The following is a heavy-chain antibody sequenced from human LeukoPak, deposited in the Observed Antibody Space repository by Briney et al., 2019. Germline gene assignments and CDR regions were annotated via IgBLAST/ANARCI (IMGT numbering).Heavy chain of an antibody. Sequence: GGSLRLSCAASGFTFSSYGMSWVRQAPGKGLEWVSAISGSGGSTYYADSVKGRFTISRDNSKNTLYLQMNSLRAEDTAVYYCAKGTGYYDILTGYYNHYYFDYWGQGTLVTVSS. CDR1: GFTFSSYG. CDR2: ISGSGGST. V-gene: IGHV3-23*01. J-gene: IGHJ4*02. D-gene: IGHD3-9*01. CDR3: AKGTGYYDILTGYYNHYYFDY.